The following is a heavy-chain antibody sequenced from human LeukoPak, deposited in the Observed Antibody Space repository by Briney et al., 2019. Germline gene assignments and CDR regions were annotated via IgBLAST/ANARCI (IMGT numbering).Heavy chain of an antibody. V-gene: IGHV4-59*11. CDR3: AKIEVGRFDP. CDR2: IYDRGST. CDR1: GASISSHY. J-gene: IGHJ5*02. D-gene: IGHD1-26*01. Sequence: SETLSLTCTVTGASISSHYWCWIRQTPGTGLEWIGGIYDRGSTTYNPSLKSRVSISVDTSRNQFSRNLRSVNAADTAVYYCAKIEVGRFDPWGQGTLVIVSS.